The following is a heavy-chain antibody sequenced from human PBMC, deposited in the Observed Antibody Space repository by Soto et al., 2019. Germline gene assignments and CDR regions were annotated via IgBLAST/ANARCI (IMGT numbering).Heavy chain of an antibody. Sequence: GESLKISCKGSGYRFTNYWIGWVRQMPGKGLEWMGIIYPGDSDTRYSPSFQGQVTISADKSINTAYLQWSSLKASDTAMYYCARDNSSSWTDCVDYWGQGTLVTVSS. CDR2: IYPGDSDT. CDR3: ARDNSSSWTDCVDY. D-gene: IGHD6-13*01. CDR1: GYRFTNYW. J-gene: IGHJ4*02. V-gene: IGHV5-51*01.